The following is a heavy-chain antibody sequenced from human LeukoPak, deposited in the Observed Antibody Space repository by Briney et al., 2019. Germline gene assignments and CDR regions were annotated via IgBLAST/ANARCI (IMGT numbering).Heavy chain of an antibody. V-gene: IGHV3-23*01. J-gene: IGHJ4*02. CDR2: ISGSGGST. CDR1: GFTFSSYA. CDR3: ARGSGYEMTDY. Sequence: GGSLRLSCAASGFTFSSYAMSWVRQAPGKGLEWVSAISGSGGSTYYADSVKGRFTISRDDPKNSLYLQMNGLRAEDTAVYYCARGSGYEMTDYWGQGTLVTVSS. D-gene: IGHD5-12*01.